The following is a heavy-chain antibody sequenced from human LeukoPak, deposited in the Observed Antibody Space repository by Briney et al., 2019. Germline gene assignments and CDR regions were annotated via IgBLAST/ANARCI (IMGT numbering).Heavy chain of an antibody. Sequence: SETLSLTCAVYGGSFSGYYWSWIRQPPGKGLEWIGEINHSGSTNYNPSLKSRVTISVDTSKNQFSLKLSSVTAADTAVYYCARDSENSSGFDFDYWGQGTLVTVSS. CDR2: INHSGST. CDR3: ARDSENSSGFDFDY. CDR1: GGSFSGYY. D-gene: IGHD6-19*01. V-gene: IGHV4-34*01. J-gene: IGHJ4*02.